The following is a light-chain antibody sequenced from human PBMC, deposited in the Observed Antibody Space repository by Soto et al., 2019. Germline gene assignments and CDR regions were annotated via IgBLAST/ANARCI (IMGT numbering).Light chain of an antibody. CDR2: GNN. V-gene: IGLV1-40*01. Sequence: QSVLTQPPSVSGAPGQRVTISCTGSSSNIGAGYDVHWYQQLPGTAPKFLIYGNNNRPSGVLDRFSGSKSGTSASLAITGLQAEDEADYYCQSYDSSLSALVFGGGTKVTVL. J-gene: IGLJ2*01. CDR3: QSYDSSLSALV. CDR1: SSNIGAGYD.